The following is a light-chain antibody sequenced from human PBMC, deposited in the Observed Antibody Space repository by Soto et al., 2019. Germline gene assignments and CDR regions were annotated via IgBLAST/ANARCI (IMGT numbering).Light chain of an antibody. J-gene: IGKJ3*01. CDR1: QTINNRY. CDR3: QQFASSPGFT. CDR2: GAS. V-gene: IGKV3-20*01. Sequence: EIVLTQSPGTLSLSPGERATLSCRASQTINNRYLAWYQQKPGQAPRLLIYGASSRATVIPDGFSGSGSGTYSPLTISRLEHEDFAVYYWQQFASSPGFTFGPGTTADMK.